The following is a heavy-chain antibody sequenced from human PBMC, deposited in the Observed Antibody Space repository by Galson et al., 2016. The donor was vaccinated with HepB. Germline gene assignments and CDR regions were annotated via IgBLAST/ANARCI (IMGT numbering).Heavy chain of an antibody. V-gene: IGHV3-48*01. D-gene: IGHD4-23*01. Sequence: SLRLSCAASGFSFSDYNMNWVRQAPGKGLEWISYISGSGAATYYAGSVKGRFTISRDNVKNSLDLQMNSLRVEDTAVYYCARHWGRWSNDYWGQGTLVTVSS. J-gene: IGHJ4*02. CDR1: GFSFSDYN. CDR2: ISGSGAAT. CDR3: ARHWGRWSNDY.